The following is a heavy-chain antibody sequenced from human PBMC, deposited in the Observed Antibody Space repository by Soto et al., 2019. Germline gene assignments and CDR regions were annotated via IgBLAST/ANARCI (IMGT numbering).Heavy chain of an antibody. CDR1: GGSISSGIYY. D-gene: IGHD1-26*01. Sequence: QLQLQESGPGLVKPSQTLSLTCTVSGGSISSGIYYWSWIRQNTGKGLEWIGHIYYSGSTYYNPSLKSRVSISVDTSKNQFSLKLTSVTAADTAVYYCARVARGRVVGATPPCFDYWGQGTLVTVSS. J-gene: IGHJ4*02. CDR2: IYYSGST. V-gene: IGHV4-31*03. CDR3: ARVARGRVVGATPPCFDY.